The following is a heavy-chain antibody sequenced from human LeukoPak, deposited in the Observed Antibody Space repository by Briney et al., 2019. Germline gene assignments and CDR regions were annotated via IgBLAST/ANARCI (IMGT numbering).Heavy chain of an antibody. CDR2: IDPSDSYT. J-gene: IGHJ4*02. CDR3: ARRKYYYDSSGYCDKYYFDY. CDR1: GYSFTSYW. D-gene: IGHD3-22*01. V-gene: IGHV5-10-1*01. Sequence: PGGSLRLSCKGSGYSFTSYWISWVRQMPGKGLEWMGRIDPSDSYTNYSPSFQGHVTISADKSISTAYLQWSSLKASDTAMYYCARRKYYYDSSGYCDKYYFDYWGQGTLVTVSS.